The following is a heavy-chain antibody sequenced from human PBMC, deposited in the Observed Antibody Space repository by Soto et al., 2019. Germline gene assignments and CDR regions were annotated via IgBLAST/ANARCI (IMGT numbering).Heavy chain of an antibody. J-gene: IGHJ6*03. CDR2: IKSKTDGGTT. CDR1: GFTFSNAW. D-gene: IGHD3-10*01. Sequence: GGSLRLSCAASGFTFSNAWMSWVRQAPGKGLEWVGRIKSKTDGGTTDYAAPVKGRFTISRDDSKNTLYLQMNSLKTEDTAVYYCTTDISASYGTYYYGSGSYPIYYYYMDVWGKGTTVTVSS. V-gene: IGHV3-15*01. CDR3: TTDISASYGTYYYGSGSYPIYYYYMDV.